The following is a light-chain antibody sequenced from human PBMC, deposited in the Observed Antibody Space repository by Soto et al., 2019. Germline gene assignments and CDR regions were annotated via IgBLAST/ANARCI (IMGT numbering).Light chain of an antibody. V-gene: IGKV1-33*01. J-gene: IGKJ4*01. CDR2: DAS. CDR1: QDIRNY. Sequence: DIQMTQSPSSLSASVGDRVTITCLASQDIRNYLNWFQQKPGKAPKLLMYDASTLQTGVPSRFSGSTDGTDFTLTISSLQPEDIATYYCQQFDDLPLTFGGGTKVDIK. CDR3: QQFDDLPLT.